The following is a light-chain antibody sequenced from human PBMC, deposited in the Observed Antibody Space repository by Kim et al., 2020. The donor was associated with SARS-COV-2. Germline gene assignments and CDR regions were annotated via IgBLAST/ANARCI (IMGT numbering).Light chain of an antibody. J-gene: IGLJ2*01. CDR2: DVS. CDR1: SRYVGGYNY. Sequence: GHSITTSCTGTSRYVGGYNYVSWDQQHPGKAPKLMIYDVSNRPSGVSNRFSGSKSGNTASLTISGLQAEDEADYYCSSYTSSSTVVFGGGTQLTVL. V-gene: IGLV2-14*03. CDR3: SSYTSSSTVV.